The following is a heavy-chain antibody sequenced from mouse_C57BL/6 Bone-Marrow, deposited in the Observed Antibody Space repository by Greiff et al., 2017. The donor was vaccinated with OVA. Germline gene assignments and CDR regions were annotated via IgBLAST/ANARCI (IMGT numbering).Heavy chain of an antibody. D-gene: IGHD1-1*01. CDR2: IYPGSGST. J-gene: IGHJ2*01. CDR3: ARHYYGSSYGY. CDR1: GYTFTSYW. V-gene: IGHV1-55*01. Sequence: QVQLKQPGAELVKPGASVKMSCKASGYTFTSYWITWVKQRPGQGLEWIGDIYPGSGSTNYNEKFKSKATLTVDTSSSTAYMQLSSLTSEDSAVYYCARHYYGSSYGYWGQVTTLTVSS.